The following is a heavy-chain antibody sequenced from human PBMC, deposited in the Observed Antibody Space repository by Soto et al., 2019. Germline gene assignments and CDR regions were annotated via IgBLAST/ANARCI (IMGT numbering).Heavy chain of an antibody. D-gene: IGHD2-15*01. Sequence: PSETMSLTCAVYGGSFSGYYWRWIRQPPGKGLEWIGEINHSGSTNYNPSLKSRVTISVDTSENQFSLKLSSVTAADTAVYYCARGGGNDCSGGSCPARFDYWGQGTLVTSPQ. V-gene: IGHV4-34*01. CDR3: ARGGGNDCSGGSCPARFDY. CDR1: GGSFSGYY. J-gene: IGHJ4*02. CDR2: INHSGST.